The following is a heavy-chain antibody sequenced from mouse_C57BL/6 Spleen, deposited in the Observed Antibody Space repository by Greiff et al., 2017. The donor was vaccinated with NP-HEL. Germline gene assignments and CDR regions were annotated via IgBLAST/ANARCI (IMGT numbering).Heavy chain of an antibody. CDR1: GYSITSGYY. V-gene: IGHV3-6*01. CDR2: ISDDGSN. Sequence: VQLQESGPGLVKPSQSLSLTCSVTGYSITSGYYWNWIRQFPGNKLEWMGYISDDGSNNYNPSFKKRISITRDTSKNQFFLKLNSVTTEDTATYDCARGQLGRFAYWGQGTLVTVSA. J-gene: IGHJ3*01. CDR3: ARGQLGRFAY. D-gene: IGHD4-1*01.